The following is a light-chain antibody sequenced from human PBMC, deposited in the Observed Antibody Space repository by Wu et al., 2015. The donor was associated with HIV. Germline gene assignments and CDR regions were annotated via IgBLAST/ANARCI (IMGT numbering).Light chain of an antibody. Sequence: EVVMTQSPAILSVSPGERATLSCRASQSVGGDVAWYQQTPGQSPRLLIYNAYARATGIPARFSGSGSGTDFTLTVSSLEPDDFAVYYCQQRSSWPQTFGQGTKLQIK. J-gene: IGKJ2*01. V-gene: IGKV3-11*01. CDR3: QQRSSWPQT. CDR2: NAY. CDR1: QSVGGD.